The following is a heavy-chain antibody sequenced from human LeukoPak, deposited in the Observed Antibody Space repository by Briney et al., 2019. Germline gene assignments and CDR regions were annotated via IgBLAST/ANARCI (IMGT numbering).Heavy chain of an antibody. CDR2: IYYSGST. V-gene: IGHV4-59*01. D-gene: IGHD5-24*01. J-gene: IGHJ4*02. Sequence: SETLSLTCTVSGGSISSYYWSWIRQPPGKGLEWIGYIYYSGSTNYDPSLKSRVTISVDTSKNQFSLKLSSVTAADTAVYYCAKDLERWLQPYYFDYWGQGTLVTVSS. CDR3: AKDLERWLQPYYFDY. CDR1: GGSISSYY.